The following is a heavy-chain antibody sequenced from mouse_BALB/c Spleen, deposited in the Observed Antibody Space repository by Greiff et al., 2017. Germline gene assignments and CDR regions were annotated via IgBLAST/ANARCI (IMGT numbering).Heavy chain of an antibody. CDR2: IYPGDGDT. V-gene: IGHV1-80*01. J-gene: IGHJ4*01. Sequence: QVQLQQSGAELVRPGSSVKISCKASGYAFSSYWMNWVKQRPGQGLEWIGQIYPGDGDTNYNGKFKGKATLTADKSSSTAYMQLSSLTSEDSAVYFCARRGLVDAMDYWGQGTSGTVSS. D-gene: IGHD1-3*01. CDR1: GYAFSSYW. CDR3: ARRGLVDAMDY.